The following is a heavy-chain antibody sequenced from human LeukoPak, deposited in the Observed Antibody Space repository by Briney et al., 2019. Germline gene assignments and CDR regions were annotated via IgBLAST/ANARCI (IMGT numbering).Heavy chain of an antibody. D-gene: IGHD2-2*01. CDR1: GGTFSSYA. V-gene: IGHV1-69*01. Sequence: SVKVSCKASGGTFSSYAISWVRQAPGQGLEWMGGIIPIFGTANYAQKFQSRVTITADESTSTAYMELSSLRSEDTAVYYCAREGDKKYQLLQFDYWGQGTLVTVSS. CDR2: IIPIFGTA. CDR3: AREGDKKYQLLQFDY. J-gene: IGHJ4*02.